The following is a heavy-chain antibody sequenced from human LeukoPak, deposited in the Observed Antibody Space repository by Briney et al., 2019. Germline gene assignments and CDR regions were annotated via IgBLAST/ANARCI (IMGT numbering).Heavy chain of an antibody. CDR1: GFTFSSYG. CDR3: AKVPSSSWYGVYYYYYYMDV. D-gene: IGHD6-13*01. CDR2: ISGSGGST. V-gene: IGHV3-23*01. Sequence: GGTLRLSCAASGFTFSSYGMSWVRQAPGKGLEWVSAISGSGGSTYYADSVKGRFTISRDNSKNTLYLQMNSLRAEDTAVYYCAKVPSSSWYGVYYYYYYMDVWGKGTTVTVSS. J-gene: IGHJ6*03.